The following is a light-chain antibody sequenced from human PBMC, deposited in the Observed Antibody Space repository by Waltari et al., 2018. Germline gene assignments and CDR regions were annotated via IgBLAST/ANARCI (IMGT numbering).Light chain of an antibody. CDR2: KAN. CDR1: SGSISATFS. V-gene: IGLV8-61*01. CDR3: ALYMGGGIWV. Sequence: QTVVTQEPSLSVSPGGTVTLTCALSSGSISATFSATRYQQTPGQAPRTLVYKANTRSSGVPDRFSGSILENKAALTITGAQADDECDYYCALYMGGGIWVFGGGTKLTVL. J-gene: IGLJ3*02.